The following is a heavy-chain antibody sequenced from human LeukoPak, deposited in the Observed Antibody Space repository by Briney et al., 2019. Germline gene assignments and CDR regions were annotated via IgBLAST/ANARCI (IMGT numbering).Heavy chain of an antibody. CDR1: GFTVSSNY. J-gene: IGHJ4*02. CDR3: ARATSGYSYANY. CDR2: IYSGGST. V-gene: IGHV3-66*02. Sequence: GGSLRLSCAASGFTVSSNYMSWVRQAPGKGLEWVSLIYSGGSTYYADSVKGRFTISRDNSKNTLYLRMNSLRAEDTAVYYCARATSGYSYANYWGQGTLVTVSS. D-gene: IGHD5-18*01.